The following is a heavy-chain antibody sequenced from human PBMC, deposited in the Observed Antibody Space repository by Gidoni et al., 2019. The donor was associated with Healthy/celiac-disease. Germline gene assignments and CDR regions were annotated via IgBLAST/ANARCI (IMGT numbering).Heavy chain of an antibody. CDR1: GGSISRGSYY. J-gene: IGHJ2*01. CDR3: ARLATITWYFDL. D-gene: IGHD5-12*01. Sequence: QVQLQESGPGLVKPSQTLSLTCTVSGGSISRGSYYWSLIRQPAGKGLEWIGRIYTSGSTNYNPSLKIRVTISVDTSKNQFSLKLSSVTAADTAVYYCARLATITWYFDLWGRGTLVTVSS. CDR2: IYTSGST. V-gene: IGHV4-61*02.